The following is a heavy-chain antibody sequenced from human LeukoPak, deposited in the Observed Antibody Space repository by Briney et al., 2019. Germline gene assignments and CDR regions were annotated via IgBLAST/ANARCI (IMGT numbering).Heavy chain of an antibody. CDR1: GDGVSNNSTV. D-gene: IGHD6-6*01. Sequence: SQTLSLTCAISGDGVSNNSTVWNWIRQSPSRGLEWLGRTYYRSKWYNDYAVSVKSRITINPDTSKNHFSLQLNSVTPEDTAVYYCARRGPAGSSSSGMDVWGQGTTVTVSS. CDR2: TYYRSKWYN. V-gene: IGHV6-1*01. CDR3: ARRGPAGSSSSGMDV. J-gene: IGHJ6*02.